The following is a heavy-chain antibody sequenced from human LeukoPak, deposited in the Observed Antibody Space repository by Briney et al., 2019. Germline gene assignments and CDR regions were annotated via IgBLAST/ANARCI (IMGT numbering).Heavy chain of an antibody. J-gene: IGHJ4*02. CDR1: GGPFSGYF. CDR2: IHNSGTT. Sequence: PSETLSLTCAVSGGPFSGYFWSWLRQSSGQGLEWIGEIHNSGTTNYNPSLNSRVTISEDTPKNQFYQSLSSVTAADTAVYYCARRYYYNLGSFPCDFWGQGTLDTVSS. D-gene: IGHD3-10*01. V-gene: IGHV4-34*01. CDR3: ARRYYYNLGSFPCDF.